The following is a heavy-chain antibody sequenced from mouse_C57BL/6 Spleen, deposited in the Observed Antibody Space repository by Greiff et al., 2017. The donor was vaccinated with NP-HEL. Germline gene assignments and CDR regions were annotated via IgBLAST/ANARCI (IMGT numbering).Heavy chain of an antibody. CDR3: ARWGVTTEYFDV. Sequence: QVQLQQSGAELARPGASVKLSCKASGYTFTSYGMSWVKQRTGKGLEWIGEINPRSGNTYYKEKFKGKATLTEDKSTSTAYMELRSLTSEDSAVYFCARWGVTTEYFDVWGTGTTVTVSS. J-gene: IGHJ1*03. D-gene: IGHD1-1*01. V-gene: IGHV1-81*01. CDR1: GYTFTSYG. CDR2: INPRSGNT.